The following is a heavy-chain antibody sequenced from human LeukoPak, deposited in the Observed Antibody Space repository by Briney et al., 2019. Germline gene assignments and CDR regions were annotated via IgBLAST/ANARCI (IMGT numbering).Heavy chain of an antibody. CDR2: IYSSGEI. D-gene: IGHD1-26*01. V-gene: IGHV3-53*01. CDR1: GFSVGDNY. J-gene: IGHJ6*02. CDR3: ARDQKWEVQEDNFIYYYYGMDV. Sequence: PGGSLRLSCAASGFSVGDNYISWVRQAPGKGLEWVSVIYSSGEIYYIESVEGRFTISRDNSKNILYLQMNTLRAEDTAVYYCARDQKWEVQEDNFIYYYYGMDVWGQGTTVTVSS.